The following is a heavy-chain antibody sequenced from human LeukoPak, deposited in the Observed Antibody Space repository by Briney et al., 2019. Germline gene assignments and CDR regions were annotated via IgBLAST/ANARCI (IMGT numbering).Heavy chain of an antibody. J-gene: IGHJ4*02. Sequence: GGSLRLSCAAAGLTFNTYWMTWVRQAPGKGLEWVANIKPDESETYYVDTVKGRFTISRDNAKNLLYLQMNSLRGEDTAVYYCGGFGYEAAVDLWGQGTLVTVSS. CDR3: GGFGYEAAVDL. CDR1: GLTFNTYW. D-gene: IGHD6-13*01. CDR2: IKPDESET. V-gene: IGHV3-7*01.